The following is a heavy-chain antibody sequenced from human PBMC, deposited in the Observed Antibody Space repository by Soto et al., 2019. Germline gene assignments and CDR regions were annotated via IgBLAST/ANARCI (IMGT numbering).Heavy chain of an antibody. D-gene: IGHD2-2*01. CDR3: ARGTYCSSTSCYYYYYMDV. Sequence: NPSETLSLTCAVYGGSFSGYYWSWIRQPPGKGLEWIGEINHSGSTNYNPSLKSRVTISVDTSKNQFSLKLSSVTAADTAVYYCARGTYCSSTSCYYYYYMDVWGKGTTVTVSS. CDR1: GGSFSGYY. V-gene: IGHV4-34*01. J-gene: IGHJ6*03. CDR2: INHSGST.